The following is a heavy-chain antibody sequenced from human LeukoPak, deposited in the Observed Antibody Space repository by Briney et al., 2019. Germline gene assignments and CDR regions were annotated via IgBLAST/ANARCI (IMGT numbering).Heavy chain of an antibody. V-gene: IGHV3-23*01. Sequence: TGGSLRLSCAASNFTFSSYAMSWVRQAPEKGLEWVSAISGSGGSTYYADSVKGRFTISRDNSKNTLCLQMNSLRAEDTAVYYCAGGPGGGEDYFDYWGQGTLVTVSS. CDR3: AGGPGGGEDYFDY. CDR1: NFTFSSYA. D-gene: IGHD3-16*01. J-gene: IGHJ4*02. CDR2: ISGSGGST.